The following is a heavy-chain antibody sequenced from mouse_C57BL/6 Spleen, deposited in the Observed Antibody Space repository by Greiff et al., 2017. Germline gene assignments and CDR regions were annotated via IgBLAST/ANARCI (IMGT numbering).Heavy chain of an antibody. CDR3: ARGDYYGSSYVGYFDV. D-gene: IGHD1-1*01. J-gene: IGHJ1*03. CDR1: GFTFSDYG. CDR2: ISSGSSTI. V-gene: IGHV5-17*01. Sequence: EVKLMESGGGLVKPGGSLKLSCAASGFTFSDYGMHWVRQAPEKGLEWVAYISSGSSTIYYADTVKGRFTISRDNAKNTLFLQMTSLRSEDTAMYYCARGDYYGSSYVGYFDVWGTWTTVTVSS.